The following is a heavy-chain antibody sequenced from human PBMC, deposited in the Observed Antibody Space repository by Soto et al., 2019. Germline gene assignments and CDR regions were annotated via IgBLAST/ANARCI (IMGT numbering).Heavy chain of an antibody. CDR2: IYYSGST. Sequence: PSETLSLTCTVSGGSISSYYWSWIRQPPGKGLEWIGYIYYSGSTNYNPSLKSRVTISVDTSKNQFSLKLSSVTAADTAVYYCARANTIFGVATFDYWGQGTLVTVSS. CDR1: GGSISSYY. J-gene: IGHJ4*02. D-gene: IGHD3-3*01. V-gene: IGHV4-59*01. CDR3: ARANTIFGVATFDY.